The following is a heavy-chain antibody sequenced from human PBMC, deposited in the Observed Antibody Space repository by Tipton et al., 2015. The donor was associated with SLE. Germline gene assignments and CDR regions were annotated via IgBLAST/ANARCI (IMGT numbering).Heavy chain of an antibody. CDR2: IYTSGST. Sequence: TLSLTCTVSGGSISSGSYYWSWIRQPAGKGLEWIGRIYTSGSTKYNPSLKSRVTISVDTSKNQFSLRLSSVTAADTAVYYCAGAKLGFFFDYWGQGTLVTVSS. J-gene: IGHJ4*02. D-gene: IGHD7-27*01. CDR3: AGAKLGFFFDY. V-gene: IGHV4-61*02. CDR1: GGSISSGSYY.